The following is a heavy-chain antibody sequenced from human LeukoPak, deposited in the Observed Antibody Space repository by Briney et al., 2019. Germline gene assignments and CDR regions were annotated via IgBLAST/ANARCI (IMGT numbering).Heavy chain of an antibody. V-gene: IGHV3-23*01. CDR3: AKVNYYESSDIGLFDY. D-gene: IGHD3-22*01. CDR2: ISGSGTST. J-gene: IGHJ4*02. CDR1: GFTFSSYA. Sequence: GGSLRLCCAASGFTFSSYAMSWVRQAPGKGLEWVSGISGSGTSTFYADSVRGRFTISRDHSKNTLYLQMNSLRAGDTAVYYCAKVNYYESSDIGLFDYWGQGTLVTVSS.